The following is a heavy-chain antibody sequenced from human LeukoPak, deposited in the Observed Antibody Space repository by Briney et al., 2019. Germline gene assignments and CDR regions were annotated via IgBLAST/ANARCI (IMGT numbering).Heavy chain of an antibody. CDR1: GVSLSSTIYY. V-gene: IGHV4-39*07. Sequence: SETLSLTCTVSGVSLSSTIYYWGWIRQPPGKGLEWIGTIYYSGSTYYNPSLKSRVTISVDTSKNQFSLKLSSVTAADTAVYYCARASGYNGDYWGQGTLVTVSS. CDR3: ARASGYNGDY. J-gene: IGHJ4*02. CDR2: IYYSGST. D-gene: IGHD1-1*01.